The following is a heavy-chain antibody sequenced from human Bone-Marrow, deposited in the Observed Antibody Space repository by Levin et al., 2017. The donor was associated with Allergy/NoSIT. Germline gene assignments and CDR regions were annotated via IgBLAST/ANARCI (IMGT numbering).Heavy chain of an antibody. CDR3: AKGPWLGPFDY. Sequence: GESLKISCETSGFTFNKYAMNWVRQAPGKGLEWVSIITGSGSRTYYADSVKGRFTISRDNSKNTLYLQMNSLRADDTAVYFCAKGPWLGPFDYWGQGVLVTVNS. CDR2: ITGSGSRT. D-gene: IGHD6-19*01. V-gene: IGHV3-23*05. CDR1: GFTFNKYA. J-gene: IGHJ4*02.